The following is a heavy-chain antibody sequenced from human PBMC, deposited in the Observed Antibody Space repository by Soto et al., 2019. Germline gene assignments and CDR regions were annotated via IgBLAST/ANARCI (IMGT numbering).Heavy chain of an antibody. CDR1: GFTSISFG. CDR2: ILYDGSEK. Sequence: PGGSLRLPCEPSGFTSISFGIPWVRQAPGKGLEWVAKILYDGSEKYYADSVKGRFTISRDNSKNTLDLQMNSLSAEDTAVYYCAKDPSEYSSIWGQGTMVTVSS. V-gene: IGHV3-30*18. CDR3: AKDPSEYSSI. D-gene: IGHD6-6*01. J-gene: IGHJ3*02.